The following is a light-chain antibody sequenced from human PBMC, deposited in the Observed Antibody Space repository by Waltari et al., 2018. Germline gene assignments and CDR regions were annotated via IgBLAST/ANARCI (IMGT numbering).Light chain of an antibody. CDR2: DAS. CDR3: QQYENFPYS. V-gene: IGKV1-33*01. CDR1: QDIYNY. Sequence: DVQLTQSPSSLSASVGDRVTTTCQAIQDIYNYFNWFQQKPGKAPKLLIYDASNLETGVPSRFSGSRSGTDFTFTISSLQPEDVATYYCQQYENFPYSFGQGTKLEIK. J-gene: IGKJ2*03.